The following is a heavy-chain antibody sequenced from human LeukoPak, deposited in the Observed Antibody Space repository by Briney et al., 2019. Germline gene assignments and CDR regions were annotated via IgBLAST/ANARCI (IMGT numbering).Heavy chain of an antibody. D-gene: IGHD3-3*01. J-gene: IGHJ4*02. V-gene: IGHV4-61*02. CDR1: GGSISSNSYY. CDR3: ARGSGYYYVAY. CDR2: IFTSGST. Sequence: SQTLSLTCTVSGGSISSNSYYWSWIRQPAGKGLEWIGRIFTSGSTNYNPSLKSRATISVDTSKNQFSLKLSSVTAADTAIYYCARGSGYYYVAYWGQGTLVTVSS.